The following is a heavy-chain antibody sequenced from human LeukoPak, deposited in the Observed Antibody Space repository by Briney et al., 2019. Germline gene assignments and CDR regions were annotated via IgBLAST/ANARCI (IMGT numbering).Heavy chain of an antibody. V-gene: IGHV5-51*01. CDR3: ARRYCSSTSCYTGAWFDP. J-gene: IGHJ5*02. Sequence: GESLKISCKGSGYTFTSYWIGWVRQMPGKGLEWMGIIYPGDSDTRYSPSFQGQVTISADNSISTAYLQWSSLKASDTAMYYCARRYCSSTSCYTGAWFDPWGQGTLVTVSS. D-gene: IGHD2-2*02. CDR1: GYTFTSYW. CDR2: IYPGDSDT.